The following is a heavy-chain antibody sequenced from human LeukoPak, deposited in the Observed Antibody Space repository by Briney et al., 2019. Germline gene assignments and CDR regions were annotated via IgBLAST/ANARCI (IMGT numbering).Heavy chain of an antibody. CDR3: ARRERAVAGTFTEDYGYDY. V-gene: IGHV1-2*02. Sequence: ASVKVSCKASGYTFTGYYMHWVRQAPGQGLEWMGWINPNSGGTNYAQKFQGRVTMTRDTSIGTAYMELSRLRSDDTAVYYCARRERAVAGTFTEDYGYDYWGQGTLVTVSS. D-gene: IGHD6-19*01. J-gene: IGHJ4*02. CDR1: GYTFTGYY. CDR2: INPNSGGT.